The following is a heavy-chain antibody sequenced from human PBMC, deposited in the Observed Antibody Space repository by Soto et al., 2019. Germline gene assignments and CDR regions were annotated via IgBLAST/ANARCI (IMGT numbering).Heavy chain of an antibody. V-gene: IGHV3-74*01. CDR1: GFTLSTYW. Sequence: EVQLVESGGDLVQPGGSLRLACAASGFTLSTYWMHWVRQVPGKGLAWVSRIKGDGTTTSYADAVKGRFSISRDNARNTLYLQMNSLTADDTAVYYCARAAVAAHFDLWGQGALVTVSS. D-gene: IGHD6-19*01. J-gene: IGHJ4*02. CDR2: IKGDGTTT. CDR3: ARAAVAAHFDL.